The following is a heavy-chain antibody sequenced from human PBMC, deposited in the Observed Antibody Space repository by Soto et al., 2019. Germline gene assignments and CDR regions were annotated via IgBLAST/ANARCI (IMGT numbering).Heavy chain of an antibody. V-gene: IGHV3-23*01. Sequence: EVQLLESGGGLVQPGGSLRLSCAASGLTFSSYAMNWVRQAPGKGLEWVSAICGGGDCTFYADSVKGRFTISRNNSRNTLNLQMNRLRADDTDVYYCAKKMNESHDGRDYFDYWGQGTLVTVSS. CDR1: GLTFSSYA. J-gene: IGHJ4*02. CDR3: AKKMNESHDGRDYFDY. CDR2: ICGGGDCT. D-gene: IGHD3-3*01.